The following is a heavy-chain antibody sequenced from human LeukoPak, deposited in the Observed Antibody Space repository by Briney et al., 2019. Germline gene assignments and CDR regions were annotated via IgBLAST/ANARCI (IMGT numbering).Heavy chain of an antibody. CDR3: ARDPLYCSSTSCYFDWFDP. CDR2: IYYSGST. V-gene: IGHV4-59*11. CDR1: GGSISSHY. Sequence: SETLSLTCTVSGGSISSHYWSWIRQPPGKGLEWIGYIYYSGSTNYNPSLKSRVTISVDTSKNQFSLKLSSVTPEDTAVYYCARDPLYCSSTSCYFDWFDPWGQGTLVTASS. J-gene: IGHJ5*02. D-gene: IGHD2-2*01.